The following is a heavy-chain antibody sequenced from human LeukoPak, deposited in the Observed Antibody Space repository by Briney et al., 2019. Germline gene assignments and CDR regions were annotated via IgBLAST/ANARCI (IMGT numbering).Heavy chain of an antibody. CDR1: GFSFSNYD. J-gene: IGHJ3*02. Sequence: GGSLRLSCAASGFSFSNYDMHWVRQAPGKGLEWVALIWYDGSKKNYADSVKGRFTISRDNAKNSLYLQMNSLRAEDTAVYYCARDTDYGDYVFAFDIWGQGTMVTVSS. D-gene: IGHD4-17*01. V-gene: IGHV3-33*01. CDR2: IWYDGSKK. CDR3: ARDTDYGDYVFAFDI.